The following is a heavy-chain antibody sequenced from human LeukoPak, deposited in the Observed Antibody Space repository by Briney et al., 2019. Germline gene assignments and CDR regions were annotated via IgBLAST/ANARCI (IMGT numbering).Heavy chain of an antibody. D-gene: IGHD2-21*02. V-gene: IGHV3-48*02. Sequence: GGSLRLSCAASGFTFSSYSLNWVRQAPGKGLEWVSHISSGSSAIFYADSVRGRFTISRDNAKNSLYMQMISLLDEDRVVYYCAREPRYCGGDCGASDIWGQGTMVTVSS. CDR3: AREPRYCGGDCGASDI. CDR2: ISSGSSAI. CDR1: GFTFSSYS. J-gene: IGHJ3*02.